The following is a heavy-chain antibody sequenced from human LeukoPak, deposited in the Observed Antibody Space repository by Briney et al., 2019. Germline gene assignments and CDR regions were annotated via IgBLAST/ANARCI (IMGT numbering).Heavy chain of an antibody. V-gene: IGHV3-53*01. J-gene: IGHJ4*02. CDR2: FYRGDST. CDR1: GFTVSSSY. CDR3: AREVVSSPSYFDS. Sequence: GGSLRLSCAASGFTVSSSYMYWVRQAPGKGLEWVSFFYRGDSTYYAESVRGRFTISRDNSKNTLYLLMNSLIPEDTAVYYCAREVVSSPSYFDSWGQGTLVTVSS. D-gene: IGHD2-15*01.